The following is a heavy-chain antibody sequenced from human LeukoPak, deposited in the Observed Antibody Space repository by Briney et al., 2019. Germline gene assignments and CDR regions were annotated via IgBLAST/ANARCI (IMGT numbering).Heavy chain of an antibody. CDR3: AKIIAAAGYYYYYYMDV. V-gene: IGHV3-30*02. CDR2: IRYDGSNK. J-gene: IGHJ6*03. Sequence: GRTLRLSCAASGFAFSSYGMHWVRQAPGKGLEWVACIRYDGSNKYYADSVKGRFTTSRNNSKNTLYLQMNSLRAEDTAVYYCAKIIAAAGYYYYYYMDVWSKGTTVTVSS. CDR1: GFAFSSYG. D-gene: IGHD6-13*01.